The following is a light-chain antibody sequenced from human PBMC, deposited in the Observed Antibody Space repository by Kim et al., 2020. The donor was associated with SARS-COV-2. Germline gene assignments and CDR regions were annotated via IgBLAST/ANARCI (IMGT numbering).Light chain of an antibody. CDR1: QRISNN. CDR2: AAS. CDR3: QKYNSAPSYS. J-gene: IGKJ2*03. Sequence: SVEDRITITRRASQRISNNIAWYQQKPGKVPKLLLYAASTLQSGVPSRFSGSGSGTDFTLTISGLQPEDVATYYCQKYNSAPSYSFGQGTKLEIK. V-gene: IGKV1-27*01.